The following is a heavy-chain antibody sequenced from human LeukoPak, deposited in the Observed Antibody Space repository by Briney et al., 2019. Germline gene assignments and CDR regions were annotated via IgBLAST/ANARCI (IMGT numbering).Heavy chain of an antibody. J-gene: IGHJ4*02. V-gene: IGHV1-24*01. Sequence: ASVKVSCKVSGSTLTELSVHWVRQAPGEGLEWMGGFDPEDGEIIYAQKLQGRATMTEDTSTDTAYMELSSLRSEDTAVYYCATDYGDYESVYWGQGTLVTVSS. CDR2: FDPEDGEI. D-gene: IGHD4-17*01. CDR1: GSTLTELS. CDR3: ATDYGDYESVY.